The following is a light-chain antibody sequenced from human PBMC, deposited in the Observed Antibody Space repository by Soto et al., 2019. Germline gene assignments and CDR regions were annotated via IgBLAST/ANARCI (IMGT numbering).Light chain of an antibody. Sequence: DIQMTQSPSTLSASVGDRVTITCRASQSIRNFLAWYQQKPGKAPKLLISDASNLGSGVPSRFSGSGSGTEFTLTISSLQPDDFATYYCQQYDSYSLTFGGGTKVDIK. J-gene: IGKJ4*01. CDR1: QSIRNF. V-gene: IGKV1-5*01. CDR2: DAS. CDR3: QQYDSYSLT.